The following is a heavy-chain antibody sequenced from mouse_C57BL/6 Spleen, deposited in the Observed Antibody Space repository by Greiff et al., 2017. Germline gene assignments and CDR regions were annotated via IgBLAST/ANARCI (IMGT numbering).Heavy chain of an antibody. J-gene: IGHJ2*01. CDR2: INPYNGGT. CDR1: GYTFADYY. D-gene: IGHD3-1*01. Sequence: VQLQQSGPVLVKPGASVKMSCKASGYTFADYYMNWVKQSHGKSLEWIGVINPYNGGTSYNQKFKGKATLTVDKSSSTAYMELNSLTSEDSAVYYCARARAYGEYFDDWGQGTTPTVSS. V-gene: IGHV1-19*01. CDR3: ARARAYGEYFDD.